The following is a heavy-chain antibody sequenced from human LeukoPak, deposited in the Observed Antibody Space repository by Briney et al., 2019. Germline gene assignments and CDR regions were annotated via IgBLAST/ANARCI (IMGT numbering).Heavy chain of an antibody. Sequence: GSSVKVSCKASGGTFSSYAISWVRQAPGQGLEWMGWINPNSGGTNYAQKFQGRVTMTRDTSISTAYMELSRLRSDDTAVYYCARSSIAVAGTIGYWGQGTLVTVSS. CDR1: GGTFSSYA. D-gene: IGHD6-19*01. CDR3: ARSSIAVAGTIGY. CDR2: INPNSGGT. V-gene: IGHV1-2*02. J-gene: IGHJ4*02.